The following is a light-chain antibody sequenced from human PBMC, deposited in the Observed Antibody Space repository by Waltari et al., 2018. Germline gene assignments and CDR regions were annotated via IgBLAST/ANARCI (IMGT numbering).Light chain of an antibody. Sequence: QSALTQPASVSGSPGQSITISCTGTSSDVGGFNYVSWYQQHPGNAPKLIIYEVSHRPSGISPRFSGSKSGNTASLTISGLQAEDEADYYCISFTNTKTLVFGGGTKLTVL. V-gene: IGLV2-14*01. CDR1: SSDVGGFNY. CDR3: ISFTNTKTLV. J-gene: IGLJ2*01. CDR2: EVS.